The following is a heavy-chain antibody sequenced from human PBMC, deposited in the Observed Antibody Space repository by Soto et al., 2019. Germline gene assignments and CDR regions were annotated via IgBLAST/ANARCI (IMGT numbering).Heavy chain of an antibody. J-gene: IGHJ4*02. D-gene: IGHD2-21*01. V-gene: IGHV4-39*01. CDR3: ARLGWGNGDSDY. CDR1: GGSISKSNYF. CDR2: ILYSGTT. Sequence: LSLTCTVSGGSISKSNYFWGWIRQAPGKGLEWIASILYSGTTSYNSSLKSRVAISVDTSKNQFSLKLNSVTAADTAVYYCARLGWGNGDSDYWGQGTLVTVSS.